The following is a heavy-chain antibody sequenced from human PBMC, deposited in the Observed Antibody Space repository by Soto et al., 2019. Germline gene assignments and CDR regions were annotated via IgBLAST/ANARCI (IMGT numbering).Heavy chain of an antibody. CDR3: ARGGHRAGQWLVRGKSGDGFDA. CDR2: IGGSGYT. J-gene: IGHJ3*01. Sequence: GGSLRLSCAASGFTFSDYYMSWIRQSPGEGLEWIAYIGGSGYTNYADSVKGRFTISRDNAKNTLYLQMNSLRADDTAVYFCARGGHRAGQWLVRGKSGDGFDAWGQGAMVTVSS. V-gene: IGHV3-11*06. CDR1: GFTFSDYY. D-gene: IGHD6-19*01.